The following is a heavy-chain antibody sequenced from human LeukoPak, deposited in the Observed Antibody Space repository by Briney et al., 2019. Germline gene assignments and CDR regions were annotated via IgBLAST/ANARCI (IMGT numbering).Heavy chain of an antibody. CDR2: IKPNSGGT. J-gene: IGHJ6*02. Sequence: ASVKLSCKASGFTFTGYYMHWDRQAPGQGLEWMGWIKPNSGGTHYAQKFQGRVTMTRDTSISTAYMELSSLRSDDTAVYFCARLGTVVSLHYYYGMDVWGQGTTVTVSS. D-gene: IGHD4-23*01. CDR3: ARLGTVVSLHYYYGMDV. CDR1: GFTFTGYY. V-gene: IGHV1-2*02.